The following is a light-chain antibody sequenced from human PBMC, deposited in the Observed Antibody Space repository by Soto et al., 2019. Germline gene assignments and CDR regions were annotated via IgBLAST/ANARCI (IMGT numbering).Light chain of an antibody. V-gene: IGKV3-11*01. J-gene: IGKJ4*01. Sequence: EIVLTQSPATLSLSPGDRATLSCRASQSISSYLAWYQQKPGQAPRLLIYDASNRATSIPARFSGSGSGTDFTLTISSLEPEDFACYYCQQRSNWPSTFGGGTKVEV. CDR1: QSISSY. CDR2: DAS. CDR3: QQRSNWPST.